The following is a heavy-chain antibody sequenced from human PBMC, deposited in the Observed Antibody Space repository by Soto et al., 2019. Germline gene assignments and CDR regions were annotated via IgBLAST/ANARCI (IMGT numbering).Heavy chain of an antibody. J-gene: IGHJ6*02. D-gene: IGHD2-15*01. CDR1: GFTVSSNY. CDR2: IYSDLTT. CDR3: ARQVVTPPDYYAMDV. Sequence: EVQLVESGGGLIQPGGSLRLSCAVSGFTVSSNYMNWVRQAPGKGLEWVSIIYSDLTTYYADSVKGRCTISRDNSKNTLYLQMNSRRAEDTAVYYCARQVVTPPDYYAMDVWGQGTTVTVS. V-gene: IGHV3-53*01.